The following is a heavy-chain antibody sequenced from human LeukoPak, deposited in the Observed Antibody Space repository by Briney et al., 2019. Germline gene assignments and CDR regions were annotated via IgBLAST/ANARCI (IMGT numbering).Heavy chain of an antibody. CDR3: ARAGPLHDRYYWYFDL. Sequence: SQTLSLTCAISGDSVSSNSAAWNWIRQSPSRGLEWLGRTYYRSKWYNDYAVSVKSRITINPDTSKNQFSLQLNSVTPEDTAVYYCARAGPLHDRYYWYFDLWGRGTLVTVSS. V-gene: IGHV6-1*01. D-gene: IGHD1-1*01. J-gene: IGHJ2*01. CDR1: GDSVSSNSAA. CDR2: TYYRSKWYN.